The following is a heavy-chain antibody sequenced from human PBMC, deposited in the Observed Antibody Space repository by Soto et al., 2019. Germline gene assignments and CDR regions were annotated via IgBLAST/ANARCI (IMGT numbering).Heavy chain of an antibody. CDR1: GFIFSSFA. CDR2: ISNNGGST. D-gene: IGHD6-19*01. CDR3: AKDPDISGWYQTDLDY. V-gene: IGHV3-23*01. J-gene: IGHJ4*02. Sequence: GGSLRLSCAASGFIFSSFAMIWVRQAPGKGLEWVSTISNNGGSTYSADSVKGRFTISRDNSKNTLYLQMNSLRAEDTAVYYCAKDPDISGWYQTDLDYWGQGTLVTVSS.